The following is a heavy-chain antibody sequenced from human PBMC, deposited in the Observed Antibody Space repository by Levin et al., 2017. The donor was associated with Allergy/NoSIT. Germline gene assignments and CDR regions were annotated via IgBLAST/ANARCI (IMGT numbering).Heavy chain of an antibody. J-gene: IGHJ4*02. V-gene: IGHV5-51*01. D-gene: IGHD5-18*01. CDR3: ASMRDTTSH. CDR1: GYSVDSYW. Sequence: TGGSLRLSCKGSGYSVDSYWIGWVRQLPGKGLEWMGIIYPGDSDTRYSPSFQGQVTISADKSSSTAYLQWSSLKASDTAMYFCASMRDTTSHWGRGTLVTVSS. CDR2: IYPGDSDT.